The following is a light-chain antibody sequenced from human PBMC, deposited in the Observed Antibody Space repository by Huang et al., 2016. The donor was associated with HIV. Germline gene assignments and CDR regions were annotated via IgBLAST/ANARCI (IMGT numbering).Light chain of an antibody. CDR2: LGS. J-gene: IGKJ4*01. CDR1: QSLLQSNGYNY. V-gene: IGKV2-28*01. CDR3: MQTLQTPLT. Sequence: DIVMTQSPLSLPVTPGEPASISCRSSQSLLQSNGYNYLDWYLQKPGQSPQLLIYLGSNRASGVPDRFSGSGSGTAVTLKISRVEAEDVGVYYCMQTLQTPLTFGGGTKVEIK.